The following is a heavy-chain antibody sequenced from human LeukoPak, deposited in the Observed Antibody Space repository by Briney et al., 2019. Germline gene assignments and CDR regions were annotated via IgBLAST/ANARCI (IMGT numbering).Heavy chain of an antibody. V-gene: IGHV3-11*04. Sequence: GGSLRLSCVVSGFIFRNYYMTWIRQAPGKGLEWVSYISASGETTYYGDSVRGRFTISRDNAKNSLYLDMNTLKAEDTAVYYCARDPSWEILSYFDYWGQGTLVTVSS. CDR1: GFIFRNYY. CDR2: ISASGETT. J-gene: IGHJ4*02. D-gene: IGHD1-26*01. CDR3: ARDPSWEILSYFDY.